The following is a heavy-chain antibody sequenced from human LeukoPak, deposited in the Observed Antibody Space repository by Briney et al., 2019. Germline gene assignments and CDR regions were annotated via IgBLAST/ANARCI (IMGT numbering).Heavy chain of an antibody. V-gene: IGHV3-30*03. CDR2: VSKDTDTK. J-gene: IGHJ4*02. CDR3: AGDRWRGAPGYFDC. Sequence: PGGSLRLSCAASGFSLTHDAIHWVRQAPGKGLEWVAVVSKDTDTKFYRDSVKGRFTVSTDSSKNTVYLQMTGLRSEDTAVYYCAGDRWRGAPGYFDCWGQGTLVTVSS. D-gene: IGHD1-26*01. CDR1: GFSLTHDA.